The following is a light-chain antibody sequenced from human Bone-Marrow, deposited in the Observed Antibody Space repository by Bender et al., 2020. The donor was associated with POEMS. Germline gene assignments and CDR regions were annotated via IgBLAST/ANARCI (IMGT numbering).Light chain of an antibody. CDR1: NSNIGSHS. J-gene: IGLJ3*02. CDR3: AAWEDSLNGWV. CDR2: NNN. V-gene: IGLV1-44*01. Sequence: QSVLTQPPSASGTPGQRVTISCSGSNSNIGSHSVSWYHHVPGTAPKLLIYNNNERPSGVPDRFSGSKSGTSASLAISGLQSEDEADYYCAAWEDSLNGWVFGGGTKLTVL.